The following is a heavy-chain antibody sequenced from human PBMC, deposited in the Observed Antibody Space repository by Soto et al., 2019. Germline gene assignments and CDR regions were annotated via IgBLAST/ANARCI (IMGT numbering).Heavy chain of an antibody. J-gene: IGHJ6*02. CDR2: IYYSGST. Sequence: SETLSLTCTVSGGSISSYYWSWIRQPPGKGLEWIGYIYYSGSTNYNPSLKSRVTISVDTSKNQFSLKLSSVTAADTAVYYCARDQRYDGSGSYYTYYYYGMDVWGQGTTVTVSS. D-gene: IGHD3-10*01. V-gene: IGHV4-59*01. CDR3: ARDQRYDGSGSYYTYYYYGMDV. CDR1: GGSISSYY.